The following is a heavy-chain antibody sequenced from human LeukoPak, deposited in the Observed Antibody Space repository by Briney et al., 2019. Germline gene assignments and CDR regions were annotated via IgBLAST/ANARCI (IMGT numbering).Heavy chain of an antibody. CDR1: GFTFDIYW. CDR3: ARLMLGYCGGGSCYDPFDN. D-gene: IGHD2-15*01. V-gene: IGHV3-7*01. Sequence: GGSLRLSCAASGFTFDIYWMTWVRQAPGKGLEWVANIKHDGSEKHFVDSVKGRFTVSRDNARNSLFLQMNSLRAEDTAVYFCARLMLGYCGGGSCYDPFDNWGQGTLVTVSS. CDR2: IKHDGSEK. J-gene: IGHJ4*02.